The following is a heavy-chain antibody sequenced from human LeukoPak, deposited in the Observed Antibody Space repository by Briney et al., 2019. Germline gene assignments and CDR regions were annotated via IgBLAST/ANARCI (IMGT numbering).Heavy chain of an antibody. V-gene: IGHV3-30*18. CDR2: ISYDGSNK. J-gene: IGHJ6*02. Sequence: GGSLRLSCAASGFTFSSYGMHWVRQAPGKGLEWVAVISYDGSNKYYADSVKGRFTISRDNSKNTLYLQMNSLRAEDTAVYYCAKDLAYSYGYYYGMDVWGQGTTVTVSS. D-gene: IGHD5-18*01. CDR1: GFTFSSYG. CDR3: AKDLAYSYGYYYGMDV.